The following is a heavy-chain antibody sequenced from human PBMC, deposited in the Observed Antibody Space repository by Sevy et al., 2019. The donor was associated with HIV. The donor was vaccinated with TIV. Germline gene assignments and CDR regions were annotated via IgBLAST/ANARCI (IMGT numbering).Heavy chain of an antibody. Sequence: ASVKVSCKASGYTFTSYYMHWVRQAPGQGLEWMGIINPSGGSTSFSQKFQGRVTLTRDTSTSTVYMELSSLRSEDTAGYHCARGVLTAYGILAVGGVFDYWGQGTLVTVSS. CDR2: INPSGGST. V-gene: IGHV1-46*01. CDR1: GYTFTSYY. D-gene: IGHD2-8*01. J-gene: IGHJ4*02. CDR3: ARGVLTAYGILAVGGVFDY.